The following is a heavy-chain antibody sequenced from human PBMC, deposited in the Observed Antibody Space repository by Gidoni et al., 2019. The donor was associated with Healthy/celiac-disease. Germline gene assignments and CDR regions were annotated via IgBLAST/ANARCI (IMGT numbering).Heavy chain of an antibody. Sequence: QVQLQQSGPGLVKPSQPLSLTCAISGDSVSSNRAAWNWIRQSPSRGLEWLGRTYYRSKWFYDYAVSVKSRITIYPDTSKNQLSLRLNSVNPEDTAVYDCAREMFLGLLGVVHSLDYWGQGTLVTVSS. CDR3: AREMFLGLLGVVHSLDY. CDR1: GDSVSSNRAA. J-gene: IGHJ4*02. CDR2: TYYRSKWFY. V-gene: IGHV6-1*01. D-gene: IGHD3-3*01.